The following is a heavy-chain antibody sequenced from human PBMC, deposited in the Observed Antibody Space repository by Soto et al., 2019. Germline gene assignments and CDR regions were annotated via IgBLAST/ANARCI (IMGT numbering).Heavy chain of an antibody. CDR1: GFTFDDYA. Sequence: EVQLVESGGGLVQPGRSLRLSCAASGFTFDDYAMHWVRQAPGKGLEWVSGISWNSGSIGYADSVKGRFTISRDNAKNSLYLQMISLRAEDTALYYCAKDRTYNWKSSYYYYYYMDVWGKGTTVTVSS. D-gene: IGHD1-20*01. J-gene: IGHJ6*03. CDR3: AKDRTYNWKSSYYYYYYMDV. V-gene: IGHV3-9*01. CDR2: ISWNSGSI.